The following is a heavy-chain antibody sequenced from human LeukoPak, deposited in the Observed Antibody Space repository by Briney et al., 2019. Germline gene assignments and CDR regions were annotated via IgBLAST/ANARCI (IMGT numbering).Heavy chain of an antibody. CDR3: ARDQGSAFDY. V-gene: IGHV3-21*01. D-gene: IGHD6-25*01. Sequence: PGGSLRLSCAASGFTFSIFSMNWVRQAPGKGLEWVSSISSGSGYTYYADSVKGRFTISRDNAKNSLHLQMNSLRAEDTAVYYCARDQGSAFDYWGQGTTVTVSS. CDR1: GFTFSIFS. CDR2: ISSGSGYT. J-gene: IGHJ4*03.